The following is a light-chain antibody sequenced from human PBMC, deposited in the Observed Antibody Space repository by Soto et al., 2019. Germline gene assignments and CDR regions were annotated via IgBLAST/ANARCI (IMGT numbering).Light chain of an antibody. CDR3: QQSFLT. V-gene: IGKV1-39*01. CDR2: AAS. CDR1: QSISSS. Sequence: DIQMTQSPSSLSASVGDRVTITCRASQSISSSLNWYQQRPGKAPKLLIYAASSLQSGVPSRFSGSGSGTDFTLTISSLQPEDFATYYCQQSFLTFGPGTKVDIK. J-gene: IGKJ3*01.